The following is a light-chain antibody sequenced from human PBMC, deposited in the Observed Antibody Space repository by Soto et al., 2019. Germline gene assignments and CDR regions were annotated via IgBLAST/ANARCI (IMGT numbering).Light chain of an antibody. CDR2: SNN. CDR3: SAWDDIRNGLV. J-gene: IGLJ2*01. Sequence: QSVLTQPPSASGTPGQRVTISCSGSSSNIGSNTVNWYQQLPGTAPKLLIYSNNQRPSGVPDRFSGSKSGTSASLAISVLQSEDAAYYYWSAWDDIRNGLVFGGGTKVTVL. CDR1: SSNIGSNT. V-gene: IGLV1-44*01.